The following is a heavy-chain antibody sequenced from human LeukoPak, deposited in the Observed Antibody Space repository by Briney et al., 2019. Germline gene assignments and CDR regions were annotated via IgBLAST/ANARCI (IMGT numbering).Heavy chain of an antibody. CDR1: GGSISSGDYS. CDR3: ARALGRIATRRDAFDI. V-gene: IGHV4-30-2*01. J-gene: IGHJ3*02. D-gene: IGHD6-6*01. Sequence: PSETLSLTCAVSGGSISSGDYSWSWIRQPPGKGLEWIGYIFQSGSTYYNPSLKSRVTISVDRSKNQFSLKLSSVTAADTAVYYCARALGRIATRRDAFDIWGQGTMVTVSS. CDR2: IFQSGST.